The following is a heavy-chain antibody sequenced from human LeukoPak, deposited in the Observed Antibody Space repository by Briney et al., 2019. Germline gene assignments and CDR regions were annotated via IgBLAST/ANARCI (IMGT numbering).Heavy chain of an antibody. CDR3: AKDGGLWVSAHWGDS. CDR2: INRDGSST. CDR1: GFTFGKSW. V-gene: IGHV3-74*01. J-gene: IGHJ4*02. Sequence: GGSLRLSCAASGFTFGKSWIHWVRQAPGKGLVWVSHINRDGSSTNYADSVKGRFTISRDNAKNTLSLQMNSLRAEDTAVYYCAKDGGLWVSAHWGDSWGRGTLVTVSS. D-gene: IGHD7-27*01.